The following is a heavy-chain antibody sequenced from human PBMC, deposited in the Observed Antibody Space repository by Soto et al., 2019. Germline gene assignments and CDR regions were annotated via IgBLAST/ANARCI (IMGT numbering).Heavy chain of an antibody. CDR2: TYYRSKWYN. J-gene: IGHJ6*02. CDR3: AREGVCSSTSCYTNGMDV. Sequence: SQTLSLTCAISGDSVSSNSAAWNWIRQSPSRGLEWLGRTYYRSKWYNDYAVSVKSRITINPDTSKNQFSLQLNSVTPEDTAVYYCAREGVCSSTSCYTNGMDVWGQGTTVTVSS. D-gene: IGHD2-2*02. CDR1: GDSVSSNSAA. V-gene: IGHV6-1*01.